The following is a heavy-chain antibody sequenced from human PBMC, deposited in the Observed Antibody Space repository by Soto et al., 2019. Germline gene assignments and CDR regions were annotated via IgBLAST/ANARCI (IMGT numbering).Heavy chain of an antibody. CDR3: ARHEAGWYFDA. Sequence: KTSETLSLTCTVSRGSISRGTNYWAWIRQPPGKGLEWIANIYYSGSTFYNPSLKSRVTISLDTSKNQFSLQLRSVTAADTAVYYFARHEAGWYFDAWGQGTLVTVSS. V-gene: IGHV4-39*01. CDR1: RGSISRGTNY. J-gene: IGHJ4*02. D-gene: IGHD6-25*01. CDR2: IYYSGST.